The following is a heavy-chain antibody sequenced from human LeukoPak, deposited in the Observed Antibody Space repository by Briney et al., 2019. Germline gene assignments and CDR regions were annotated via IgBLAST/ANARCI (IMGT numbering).Heavy chain of an antibody. J-gene: IGHJ4*02. V-gene: IGHV4-39*01. CDR3: ASDRQLVQELDY. D-gene: IGHD6-13*01. CDR2: IYYSGST. CDR1: GGSISSSSYY. Sequence: SETLSLTCTVSGGSISSSSYYWGWIRQPPGKGLEWIGSIYYSGSTYCNPSLKSRVTISVDTSKNQFSLKLSSVTAADTAVYYCASDRQLVQELDYWGQGTLVTVSS.